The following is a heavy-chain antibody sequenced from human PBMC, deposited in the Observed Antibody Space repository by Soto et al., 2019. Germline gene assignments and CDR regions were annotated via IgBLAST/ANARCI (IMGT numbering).Heavy chain of an antibody. J-gene: IGHJ5*01. CDR1: GDSISNLDYF. CDR3: SRGRYCLTGRCFPNWFDS. D-gene: IGHD7-27*01. V-gene: IGHV4-30-4*01. Sequence: SETLSLTCSVSGDSISNLDYFWAWIRQHPGKALEYIGYIYKSATTYYNPSFESRVAMSVDTSKNQFSLNVTSVTAADTAVYFCSRGRYCLTGRCFPNWFDSWGQGALVTVSS. CDR2: IYKSATT.